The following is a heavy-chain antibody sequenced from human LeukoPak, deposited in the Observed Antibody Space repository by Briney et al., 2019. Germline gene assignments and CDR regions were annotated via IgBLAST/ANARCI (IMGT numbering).Heavy chain of an antibody. CDR2: IKQDGSEK. V-gene: IGHV3-7*01. CDR1: GFTFSSYW. J-gene: IGHJ4*02. CDR3: ARDHIITGTTTGDGSDY. Sequence: GGSLRLSCAASGFTFSSYWMSWVRQAPGKGLEWVANIKQDGSEKYYVDSVKGRFTISRDNARNSLSLQMNSLRAEDTAVYYCARDHIITGTTTGDGSDYWGQGALVTVSS. D-gene: IGHD1-20*01.